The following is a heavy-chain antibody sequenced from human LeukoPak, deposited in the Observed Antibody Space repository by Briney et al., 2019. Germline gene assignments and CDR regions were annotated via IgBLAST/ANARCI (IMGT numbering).Heavy chain of an antibody. CDR1: GGTFSSYA. CDR2: IIPIFGTA. CDR3: ARGYCSSTSCYATQDYYYYYYYMDV. D-gene: IGHD2-2*01. Sequence: GASVKVSCKASGGTFSSYAISWVRQAPGQGLEWMGGIIPIFGTANYAQKFQGRVTITADESTSTAYMEPSSLRSEDTAVYYCARGYCSSTSCYATQDYYYYYYYMDVWGKGTTVTVSS. V-gene: IGHV1-69*01. J-gene: IGHJ6*03.